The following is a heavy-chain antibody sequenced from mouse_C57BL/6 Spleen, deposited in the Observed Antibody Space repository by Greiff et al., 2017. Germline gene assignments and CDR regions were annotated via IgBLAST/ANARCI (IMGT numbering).Heavy chain of an antibody. D-gene: IGHD1-1*01. CDR2: IDPEDGDT. CDR1: GFNIKDYY. Sequence: EVQLKESGAELVKPGASVKLSCTASGFNIKDYYMHWVKQRTEQGLEWIGRIDPEDGDTKYAPKFQGKATITADTSSNTAYLQLSSLTSEDTAVYYCARSDGSTPHWYFDVWGTGTTVTVSS. V-gene: IGHV14-2*01. CDR3: ARSDGSTPHWYFDV. J-gene: IGHJ1*03.